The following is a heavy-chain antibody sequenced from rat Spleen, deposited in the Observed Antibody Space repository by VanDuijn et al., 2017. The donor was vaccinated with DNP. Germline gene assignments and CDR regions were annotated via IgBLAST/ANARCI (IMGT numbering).Heavy chain of an antibody. CDR3: ARHGWDY. J-gene: IGHJ2*01. CDR1: GFTFSNYD. V-gene: IGHV5-25*01. CDR2: ISTSGGST. Sequence: EVQLVESGGGLVQPGRSLKLSCAASGFTFSNYDMAWVRQAPTKGLEWVASISTSGGSTYYRDSVKGRFTVSRDNAKSTLYLQMDSLRSEDTATYYCARHGWDYWGQGVMVTVSS.